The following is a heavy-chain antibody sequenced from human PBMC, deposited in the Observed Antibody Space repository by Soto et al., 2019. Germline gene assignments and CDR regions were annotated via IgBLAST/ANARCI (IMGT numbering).Heavy chain of an antibody. CDR1: GGSISSGDYY. Sequence: SETLSLTCTVSGGSISSGDYYWSWIRQPPGKGLEWIGYIYYSGSTYYNPSLKGRVTISVDTSKNQFSLKLSSVTAADTAVYYCARDLGYSNLHYYYYYGMDVWGQGTTVTVSS. CDR3: ARDLGYSNLHYYYYYGMDV. D-gene: IGHD6-13*01. CDR2: IYYSGST. J-gene: IGHJ6*02. V-gene: IGHV4-30-4*01.